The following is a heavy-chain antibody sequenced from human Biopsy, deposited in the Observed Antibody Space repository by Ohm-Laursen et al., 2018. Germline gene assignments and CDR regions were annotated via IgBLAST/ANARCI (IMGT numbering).Heavy chain of an antibody. CDR1: GFTFSNYA. CDR2: IGSDARST. J-gene: IGHJ4*02. CDR3: ARAGPYYSDF. Sequence: SLRLSCAASGFTFSNYAMGWVRQAPGKGLECVSSIGSDARSTLYADSVQGRFTISRDNSKNTLYLQIDNLRAEDTALYYCARAGPYYSDFWGQGTLVSVSS. V-gene: IGHV3-23*01.